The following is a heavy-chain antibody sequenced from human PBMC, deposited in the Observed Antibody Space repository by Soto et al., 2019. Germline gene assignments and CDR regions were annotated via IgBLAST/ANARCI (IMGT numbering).Heavy chain of an antibody. CDR2: IYYSGST. CDR3: ASAPIYYDSSGPMDV. CDR1: GGSISSYY. V-gene: IGHV4-59*01. J-gene: IGHJ6*02. D-gene: IGHD3-22*01. Sequence: SETLSLTCTVSGGSISSYYWSWIRQPPGKGLEWIGYIYYSGSTNYNPSLKSRVTISVDTSKNQFSLKLSSVTAADTAVYYCASAPIYYDSSGPMDVWGQGTTVTVSS.